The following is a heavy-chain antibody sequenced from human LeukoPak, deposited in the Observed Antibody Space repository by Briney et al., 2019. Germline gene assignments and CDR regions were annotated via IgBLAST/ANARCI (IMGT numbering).Heavy chain of an antibody. CDR2: IYYSGST. CDR1: GGSISSGDYY. J-gene: IGHJ3*02. CDR3: ARSTPSLYGDTPSAFDI. D-gene: IGHD4-17*01. Sequence: PSQTLSLTCTVSGGSISSGDYYWSWIRQPPGKGLEWIGYIYYSGSTYYNPSLKSRVTISVDTSKNKFSLKLRSVTAADTAVYYCARSTPSLYGDTPSAFDICGQGTMVTVSS. V-gene: IGHV4-30-4*01.